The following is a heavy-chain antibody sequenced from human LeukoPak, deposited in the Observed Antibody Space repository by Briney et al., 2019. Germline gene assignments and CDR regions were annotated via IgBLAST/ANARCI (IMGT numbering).Heavy chain of an antibody. CDR3: AKASGYDDAFDI. CDR1: GGSISSSSYY. D-gene: IGHD5-12*01. J-gene: IGHJ3*02. CDR2: IYYSGST. V-gene: IGHV4-61*05. Sequence: SETLSLTCTVSGGSISSSSYYWSWIRQPPGKGLEWIGYIYYSGSTNYNPSLKSRVTISVDTSKNQFSLKLSSVTAADTAVYYCAKASGYDDAFDIWGQGTMVTVSS.